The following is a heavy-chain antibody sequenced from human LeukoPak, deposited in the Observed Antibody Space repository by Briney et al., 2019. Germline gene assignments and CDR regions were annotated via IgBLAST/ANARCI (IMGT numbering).Heavy chain of an antibody. V-gene: IGHV3-21*01. Sequence: GGSLRLSCAASGFTFSSYSMNWVRQAPGKGLEWVSSISSSSSYIYYADSVKGRFTISRDDAKNSLYLQMNSLRAEDTAVYYCARDTSHVGWGVGNWGQGTLVTVSS. D-gene: IGHD3-10*01. J-gene: IGHJ4*02. CDR2: ISSSSSYI. CDR3: ARDTSHVGWGVGN. CDR1: GFTFSSYS.